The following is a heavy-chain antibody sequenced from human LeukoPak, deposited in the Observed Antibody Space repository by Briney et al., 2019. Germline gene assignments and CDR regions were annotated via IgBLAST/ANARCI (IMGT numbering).Heavy chain of an antibody. J-gene: IGHJ6*04. CDR3: ARGGSGWPIDY. D-gene: IGHD6-19*01. CDR2: MNPNSGNT. CDR1: GYTFTSFD. Sequence: ASVKVSCKASGYTFTSFDINWVRQATGQGLEWMAWMNPNSGNTGYAQKSQGRVTMTRDTSINTAYMELSSLRSEDTALYYCARGGSGWPIDYWGKGTTVTISS. V-gene: IGHV1-8*01.